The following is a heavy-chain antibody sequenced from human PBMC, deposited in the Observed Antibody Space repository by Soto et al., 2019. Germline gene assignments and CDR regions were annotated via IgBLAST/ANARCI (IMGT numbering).Heavy chain of an antibody. J-gene: IGHJ4*02. CDR1: GFTFSSYG. Sequence: QVQLVESGGGVVQPGRSLRLSCAASGFTFSSYGMHWVRQAPGKGLEWVAVIWYDGSIKNYADSVKGRFTISRDNSKNTLYLQMNSLRAEDTAVYYCARTLDYDYGDLTEDYCGQGTLVTVSS. CDR3: ARTLDYDYGDLTEDY. D-gene: IGHD4-17*01. CDR2: IWYDGSIK. V-gene: IGHV3-33*01.